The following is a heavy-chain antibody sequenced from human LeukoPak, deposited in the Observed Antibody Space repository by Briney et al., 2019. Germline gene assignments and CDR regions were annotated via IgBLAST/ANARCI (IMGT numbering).Heavy chain of an antibody. V-gene: IGHV4-39*01. J-gene: IGHJ5*02. D-gene: IGHD6-13*01. Sequence: PSETLSLTCTVSGGSISNYYWSWIRQPPGKGLEWIGSIYYSGSTYYNPSLKSRVTISVDTSKNQFSLKLSSVTAADTAVYYCARRLRPWAAAGTNWFDPWGQGTLVTVSS. CDR1: GGSISNYY. CDR2: IYYSGST. CDR3: ARRLRPWAAAGTNWFDP.